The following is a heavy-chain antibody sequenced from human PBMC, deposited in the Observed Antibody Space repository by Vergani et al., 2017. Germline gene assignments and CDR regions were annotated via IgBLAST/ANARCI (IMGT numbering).Heavy chain of an antibody. CDR1: GFTFSSYA. D-gene: IGHD2-2*01. CDR2: ISGSGGST. CDR3: AKVCGXTSCPYGGGAFDV. J-gene: IGHJ3*01. Sequence: EVQLLESGGGLVQPGGSLRLSCAASGFTFSSYAMSWVRQAPGKGLEWVSAISGSGGSTYYADSVKGRFTISRDNSKNTLYLQMNSLRAEDTATYYCAKVCGXTSCPYGGGAFDVWGHGTMVTVSS. V-gene: IGHV3-23*01.